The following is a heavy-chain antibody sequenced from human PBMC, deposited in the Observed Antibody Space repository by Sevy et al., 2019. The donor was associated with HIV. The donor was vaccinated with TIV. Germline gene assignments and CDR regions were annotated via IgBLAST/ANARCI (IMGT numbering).Heavy chain of an antibody. J-gene: IGHJ6*03. V-gene: IGHV1-46*01. CDR2: INPSGGST. CDR1: GYTFTSYY. D-gene: IGHD2-2*01. CDR3: ARNDIVVVPAALLPDYYYYYYMDV. Sequence: ASVKVSCKASGYTFTSYYMHWVRQAPGQGLEWMGIINPSGGSTSDAQKFQGRVTMTRDTSTSTVYMELSSLRSEDTAVYYCARNDIVVVPAALLPDYYYYYYMDVWCKGTTVTVSS.